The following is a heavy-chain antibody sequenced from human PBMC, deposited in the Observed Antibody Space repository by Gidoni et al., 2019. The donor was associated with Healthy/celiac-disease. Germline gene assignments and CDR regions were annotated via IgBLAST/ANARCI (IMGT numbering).Heavy chain of an antibody. CDR2: INAGNGNT. CDR1: GYTFTSYA. CDR3: ARDRGIAAAGYSWFDP. J-gene: IGHJ5*02. V-gene: IGHV1-3*01. D-gene: IGHD6-13*01. Sequence: QVQLVQSGAEVKKPGASVKVSCKASGYTFTSYAMHWVRQAPGQRLEWMGWINAGNGNTKYSQKFQGRVTITRDTSASTAYMELSSLRSEDTAVYYCARDRGIAAAGYSWFDPWGQGTLVTVSS.